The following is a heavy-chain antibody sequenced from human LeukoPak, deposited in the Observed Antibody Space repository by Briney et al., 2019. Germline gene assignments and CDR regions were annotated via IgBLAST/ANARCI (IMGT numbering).Heavy chain of an antibody. D-gene: IGHD6-19*01. CDR1: GFPFRDYY. V-gene: IGHV3-11*04. CDR2: ISSSGSTI. CDR3: AKPHRIAVAGTPLFDY. Sequence: GGSLRLSCAASGFPFRDYYMSWIRQAPGKGLEWVSYISSSGSTIYYADSVKGRFTISRDNAKNSLYLQMNSLRAEDTAVYYCAKPHRIAVAGTPLFDYWGQGTLVTVSS. J-gene: IGHJ4*02.